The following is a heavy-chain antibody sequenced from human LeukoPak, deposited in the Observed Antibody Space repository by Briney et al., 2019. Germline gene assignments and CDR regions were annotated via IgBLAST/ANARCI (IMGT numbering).Heavy chain of an antibody. D-gene: IGHD3-22*01. V-gene: IGHV1-2*02. CDR2: INPNSGGT. J-gene: IGHJ5*02. Sequence: ASVKVSCKASGYTFTGYYMHWVRQAPGQGLEWMGWINPNSGGTNYAQKFQGRVTMTRDTSISTAYMELSRLRSDDTAVYYCARAPYYYDSSGYYYPWGQGTLVTVSS. CDR3: ARAPYYYDSSGYYYP. CDR1: GYTFTGYY.